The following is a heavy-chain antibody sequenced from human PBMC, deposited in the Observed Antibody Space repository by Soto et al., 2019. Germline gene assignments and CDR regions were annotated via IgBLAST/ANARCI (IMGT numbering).Heavy chain of an antibody. CDR3: ARTSRFDY. V-gene: IGHV4-34*01. Sequence: SETLCLTCAVYGGSFSGYYWSWIRQPPRKGLEWSGQINHSGSTNYNPSLRSRVTISVDTSKNQFSLKLSSVTAADTAVYYCARTSRFDYWGQGTLVTVSS. D-gene: IGHD6-6*01. CDR1: GGSFSGYY. CDR2: INHSGST. J-gene: IGHJ4*02.